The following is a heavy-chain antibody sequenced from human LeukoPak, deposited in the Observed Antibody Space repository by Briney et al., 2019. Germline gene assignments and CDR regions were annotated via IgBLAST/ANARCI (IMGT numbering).Heavy chain of an antibody. CDR2: ISWNSGSI. CDR1: GFTFDDYA. D-gene: IGHD3-22*01. J-gene: IGHJ4*02. CDR3: AKIGGGSRYYYDSSGYSQPVDY. Sequence: GRSLRLSCAASGFTFDDYAMHWVRQAPGKGLEWVSGISWNSGSIGYADSVKGRFTISRDNAKNSLYLQMNSLRAEATALYYCAKIGGGSRYYYDSSGYSQPVDYWGQGTLVTVSS. V-gene: IGHV3-9*01.